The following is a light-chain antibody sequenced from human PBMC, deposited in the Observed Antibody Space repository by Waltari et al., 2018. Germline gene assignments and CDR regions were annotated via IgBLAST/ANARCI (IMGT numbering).Light chain of an antibody. V-gene: IGKV4-1*01. CDR3: QQYYSPPWT. CDR2: WAS. Sequence: DIVMTQSPDSLAVSLGERATINCKSSQSVLYTSNNKNYLAWYQRKPGQPPKLLFYWASTRESGVPDRFSGSGSGTDFTLTISGLQAEDVAVYYCQQYYSPPWTFGQGTQVEIK. J-gene: IGKJ1*01. CDR1: QSVLYTSNNKNY.